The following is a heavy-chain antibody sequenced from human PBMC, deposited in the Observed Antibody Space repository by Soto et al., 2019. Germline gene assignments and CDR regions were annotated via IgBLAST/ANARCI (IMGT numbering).Heavy chain of an antibody. CDR3: AKDHGFLEWYYYYYYMDV. J-gene: IGHJ6*03. CDR1: GFTFSSYG. Sequence: GGSLRLSCAASGFTFSSYGMHWVRQAPGKGLEWVAVISYDGSNKYYADSVKGRFTISRDNSKNTLYLQMNSLRAEDTAVYYCAKDHGFLEWYYYYYYMDVWGKGTTVTVS. D-gene: IGHD3-3*01. V-gene: IGHV3-30*18. CDR2: ISYDGSNK.